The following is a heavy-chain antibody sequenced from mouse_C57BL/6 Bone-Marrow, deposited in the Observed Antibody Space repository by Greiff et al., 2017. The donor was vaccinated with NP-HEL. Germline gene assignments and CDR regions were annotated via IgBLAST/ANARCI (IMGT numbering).Heavy chain of an antibody. CDR2: ISSGSSTI. V-gene: IGHV5-17*01. D-gene: IGHD1-1*01. CDR3: ASLYYYGSSPPFAY. J-gene: IGHJ3*01. CDR1: GFTFSDSG. Sequence: EVQLVESGGGLVKPGGSLQLSCAASGFTFSDSGMHWVRQAPEKGLEWVAYISSGSSTIYYADTVKGRFTISRDHAKNTLFLQLTSLRSEDTAMYYCASLYYYGSSPPFAYWGQGTLVTVSA.